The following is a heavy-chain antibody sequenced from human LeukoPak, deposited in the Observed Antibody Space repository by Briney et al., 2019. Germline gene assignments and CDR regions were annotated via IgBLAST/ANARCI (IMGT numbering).Heavy chain of an antibody. V-gene: IGHV5-51*01. D-gene: IGHD3-10*01. CDR3: ARGLINRNWFDP. CDR1: GYIFTYHW. Sequence: GESLKISCKGSGYIFTYHWIAWVRQMPGKGLEWMGVIYPGDSDTTYSPSFQGQVTISADKSINTAYLQWSSLKASDTAMYYCARGLINRNWFDPWGQGTLVTVSS. J-gene: IGHJ5*02. CDR2: IYPGDSDT.